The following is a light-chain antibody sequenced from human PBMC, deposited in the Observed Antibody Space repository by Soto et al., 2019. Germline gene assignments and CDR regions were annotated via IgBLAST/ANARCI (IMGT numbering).Light chain of an antibody. V-gene: IGKV3-15*01. Sequence: EIVMTQSPATLSVSPGERATLSCRASQSVSNTLAWYQQKPGQAPRLLIYGASTRATGIPARFSGSGSGTEFTLTISSLQSEDFAVYYCQQYNNWPHTFGQGTKLEIK. CDR3: QQYNNWPHT. J-gene: IGKJ2*01. CDR1: QSVSNT. CDR2: GAS.